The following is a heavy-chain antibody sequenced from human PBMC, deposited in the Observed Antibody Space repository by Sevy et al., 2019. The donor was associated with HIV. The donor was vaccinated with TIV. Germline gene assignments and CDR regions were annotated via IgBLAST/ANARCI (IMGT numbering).Heavy chain of an antibody. J-gene: IGHJ6*02. V-gene: IGHV3-53*01. Sequence: GGSLRLSCAASGFTVSSNCMSWVRQAPGKGLEWVSAIYSGGSTYYADSVKGRFTISRDNSKNTLYLQMNSLRAEDTAVYYCARGIAGYSSGWYALYGMDVWGQGTTVTVSS. D-gene: IGHD6-19*01. CDR2: IYSGGST. CDR1: GFTVSSNC. CDR3: ARGIAGYSSGWYALYGMDV.